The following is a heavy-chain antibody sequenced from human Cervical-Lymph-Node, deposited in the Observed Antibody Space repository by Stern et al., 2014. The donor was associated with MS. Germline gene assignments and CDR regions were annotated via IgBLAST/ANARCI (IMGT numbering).Heavy chain of an antibody. Sequence: VQLVESGAEVKKPGASVKVSCKASGYFFTSYGISWVRQAPGQGLEWMGWISADNGDTNYAQNVQGRVTMTTDTSTNTAYMEPSSLRSDDTALYYCARDSLIRTFGVEEGMDVWGQGTTVTVSS. D-gene: IGHD3-3*01. V-gene: IGHV1-18*01. CDR3: ARDSLIRTFGVEEGMDV. CDR2: ISADNGDT. CDR1: GYFFTSYG. J-gene: IGHJ6*02.